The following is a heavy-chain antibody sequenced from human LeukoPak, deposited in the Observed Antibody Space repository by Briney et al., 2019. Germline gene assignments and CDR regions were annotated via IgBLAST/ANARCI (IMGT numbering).Heavy chain of an antibody. D-gene: IGHD4-17*01. V-gene: IGHV3-7*03. CDR3: ARGSVDGDYLFS. J-gene: IGHJ5*02. Sequence: GGSLRLSCAASGIILSSYWMSWVRQAPGKGLEWVANIKQDGSEKWYVDSVKGRFSISRDTSKSTLYLQMNSLRAEGTAVYYCARGSVDGDYLFSWGQGTLVTVSS. CDR1: GIILSSYW. CDR2: IKQDGSEK.